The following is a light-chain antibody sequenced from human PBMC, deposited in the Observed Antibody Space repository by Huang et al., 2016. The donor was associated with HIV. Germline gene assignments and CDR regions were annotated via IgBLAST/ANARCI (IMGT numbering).Light chain of an antibody. CDR1: QSVTNSY. CDR3: QQYSDSPFT. V-gene: IGKV3-20*01. Sequence: IVLTQTPGTLSLSPGERATLSCRARQSVTNSYLAWYQHRPGQAPRLLIYGASSRANGVPDRFSGSGSGTDFTLTITRLEPEDFGVYYCQQYSDSPFTFGGGTKVEIK. CDR2: GAS. J-gene: IGKJ4*01.